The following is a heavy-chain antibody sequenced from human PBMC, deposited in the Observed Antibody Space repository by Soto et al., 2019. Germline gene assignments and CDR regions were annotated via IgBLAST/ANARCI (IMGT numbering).Heavy chain of an antibody. CDR2: IYHSGST. CDR3: ASRYSGYDLDWFDP. D-gene: IGHD5-12*01. Sequence: SETLSLTCAVSGGSISSSNWWSWVRQPPGKGLEWIGEIYHSGSTNYNPSLKSRVTISVDKSKNQFSLKLSSVTAADTAVYYCASRYSGYDLDWFDPWGQGTLVTVSS. J-gene: IGHJ5*02. V-gene: IGHV4-4*02. CDR1: GGSISSSNW.